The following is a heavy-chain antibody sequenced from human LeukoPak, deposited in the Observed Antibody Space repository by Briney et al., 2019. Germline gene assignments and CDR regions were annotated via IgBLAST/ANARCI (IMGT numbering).Heavy chain of an antibody. CDR2: IYTSGST. Sequence: PSETLSLTCTVSGGSISSGSYYWSWIRQPAGKGLEWIGRIYTSGSTIYNPSLKSRVTISVDTSKNQFSLKLSSVTAADTAVYYCARDAVVVPAAIPMGFDPWGQGTLVTVSS. D-gene: IGHD2-2*01. CDR3: ARDAVVVPAAIPMGFDP. V-gene: IGHV4-61*02. J-gene: IGHJ5*02. CDR1: GGSISSGSYY.